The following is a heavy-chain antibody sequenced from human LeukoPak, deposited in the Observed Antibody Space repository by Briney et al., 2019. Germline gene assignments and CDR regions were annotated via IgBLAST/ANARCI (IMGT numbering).Heavy chain of an antibody. D-gene: IGHD1-26*01. CDR2: INPNSGGT. CDR3: ARDSRGSYKFGFDY. Sequence: ASVKVSCKASGYTFTSNYIHWVRQAPGQGLEWMGRINPNSGGTNYAQKFQGRVTMTRDTSISTAYMELSRLRSDDTAVYYCARDSRGSYKFGFDYWGQGTLVTVSS. J-gene: IGHJ4*02. CDR1: GYTFTSNY. V-gene: IGHV1-2*06.